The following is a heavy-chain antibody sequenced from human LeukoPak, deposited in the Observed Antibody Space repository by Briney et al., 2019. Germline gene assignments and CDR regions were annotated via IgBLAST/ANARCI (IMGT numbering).Heavy chain of an antibody. J-gene: IGHJ3*02. V-gene: IGHV4-59*01. CDR3: ARGHYWGDDAFDI. D-gene: IGHD7-27*01. CDR1: GGSTSSYY. Sequence: SETLSLTCTVSGGSTSSYYWSWIRQPPGKGQEWIGYIYYSGSTNYNPSLKSRVTISVDTSKDQFSLKLSSVTAADTAVYYCARGHYWGDDAFDIWGQGTMVTVSS. CDR2: IYYSGST.